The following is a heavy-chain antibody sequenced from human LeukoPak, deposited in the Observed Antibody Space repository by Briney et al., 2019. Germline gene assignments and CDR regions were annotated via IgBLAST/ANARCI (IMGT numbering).Heavy chain of an antibody. D-gene: IGHD3-10*01. J-gene: IGHJ4*02. CDR2: ISSSGSTI. V-gene: IGHV3-11*01. Sequence: GGSLRLSCAASGFTFSDYYMSWIRQAPGKGLEWVSYISSSGSTIYYADSVTGRFTISRDNAKNSLYLQMNSLRAEDTAVYYCASLSWFGELFDYWGQGTLVTVSS. CDR3: ASLSWFGELFDY. CDR1: GFTFSDYY.